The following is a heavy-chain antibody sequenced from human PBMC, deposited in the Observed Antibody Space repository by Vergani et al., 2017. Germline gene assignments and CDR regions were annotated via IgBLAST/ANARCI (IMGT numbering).Heavy chain of an antibody. Sequence: QVQLVQSGAEVKKPGASVKVSCKASGYTFTGYYMHWVRQAPGQGLEWMGWINPNSGGTNYAQKFQGRVTMTRDTSISTAYMELSRLRSDDTAVYYCVRDMNWNDEFRPGDPWGQGTLVTVSS. D-gene: IGHD1-1*01. CDR3: VRDMNWNDEFRPGDP. CDR1: GYTFTGYY. V-gene: IGHV1-2*02. CDR2: INPNSGGT. J-gene: IGHJ5*02.